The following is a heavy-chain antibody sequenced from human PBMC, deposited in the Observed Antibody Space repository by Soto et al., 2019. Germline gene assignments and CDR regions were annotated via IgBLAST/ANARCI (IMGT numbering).Heavy chain of an antibody. CDR1: GYTFNDYY. D-gene: IGHD3-22*01. CDR2: INPNSGDT. V-gene: IGHV1-2*02. Sequence: ASVKVSCKTSGYTFNDYYMHWVRQAPGQGLEWLGWINPNSGDTDYAQNFQGRVTLTGDTSINTTYMQLSSLASGDTAMYYCASDLRGYSNWFHPWGQGTLVTVSS. CDR3: ASDLRGYSNWFHP. J-gene: IGHJ5*02.